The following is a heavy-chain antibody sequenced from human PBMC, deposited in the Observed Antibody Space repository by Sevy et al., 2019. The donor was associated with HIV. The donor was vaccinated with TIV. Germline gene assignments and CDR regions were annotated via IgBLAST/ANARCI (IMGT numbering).Heavy chain of an antibody. CDR2: IHSDDTT. J-gene: IGHJ4*02. CDR3: ARGKSGYGYALNY. V-gene: IGHV3-66*01. Sequence: GGSLRLSCAASGFTVNSNYMTWVRQAPGKGLEGVSVIHSDDTTYHADSVKDRFTISRDNFKNTLYLHMSSLRAEDTAVYYCARGKSGYGYALNYWGQGTLVTVTS. CDR1: GFTVNSNY. D-gene: IGHD5-18*01.